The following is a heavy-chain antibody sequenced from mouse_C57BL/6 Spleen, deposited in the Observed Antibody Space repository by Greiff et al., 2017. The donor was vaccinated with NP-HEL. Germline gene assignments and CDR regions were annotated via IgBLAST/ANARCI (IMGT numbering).Heavy chain of an antibody. J-gene: IGHJ3*01. CDR2: ISYDGSN. Sequence: EVQLKESGPGLVKPSQSLSLTCSVTGYSITSGYYWNWIRQFPGNKLEWMGYISYDGSNNYNPSLKNRISITRDTSKNQFFLKLNSVTTEDTATYYCARAGYYGSSYEFAYWGQGTLVTVSA. V-gene: IGHV3-6*01. CDR1: GYSITSGYY. CDR3: ARAGYYGSSYEFAY. D-gene: IGHD1-1*01.